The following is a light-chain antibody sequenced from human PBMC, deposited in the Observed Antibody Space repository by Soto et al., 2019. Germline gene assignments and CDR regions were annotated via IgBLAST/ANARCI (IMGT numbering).Light chain of an antibody. CDR1: QSVSSSY. CDR3: QQYGRSPLT. Sequence: EIVLTQSPGTLSLSPGEISTLSCSASQSVSSSYLAWYQQKPGQAPRLLIYGASSRATGIPDRFSGSGSGTDFILIINRLEPEDFAVYYCQQYGRSPLTFGGGTKVDIK. V-gene: IGKV3-20*01. CDR2: GAS. J-gene: IGKJ4*01.